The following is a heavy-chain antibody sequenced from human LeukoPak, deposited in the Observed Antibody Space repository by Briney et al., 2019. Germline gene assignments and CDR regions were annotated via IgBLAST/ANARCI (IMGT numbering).Heavy chain of an antibody. CDR2: MYPNSGNT. J-gene: IGHJ6*03. D-gene: IGHD4-11*01. CDR1: VYTFPNYD. Sequence: SVTVSYKGSVYTFPNYDLNWVRPATGQGLEWMEWMYPNSGNTDYADKFQGRVTITRDTATSTAYIELTSLRSEDSAVYYCARGHAYSNYGASYYHYMDVWGKGTTVTVSS. V-gene: IGHV1-8*03. CDR3: ARGHAYSNYGASYYHYMDV.